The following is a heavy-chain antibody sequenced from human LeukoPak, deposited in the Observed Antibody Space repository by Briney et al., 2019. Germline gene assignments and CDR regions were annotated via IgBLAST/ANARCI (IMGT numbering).Heavy chain of an antibody. J-gene: IGHJ4*02. V-gene: IGHV3-23*01. Sequence: GGSLRLSCVASGFTFSSYAMSWVRQAPGSGLEWVSSLSNSGDYTYYAGSVKGRFTISRDNSKNTLYLEVNTLRAEDTAVYYCAKVFGGAYSRLGDWGPGTLVTVSS. D-gene: IGHD2-15*01. CDR2: LSNSGDYT. CDR1: GFTFSSYA. CDR3: AKVFGGAYSRLGD.